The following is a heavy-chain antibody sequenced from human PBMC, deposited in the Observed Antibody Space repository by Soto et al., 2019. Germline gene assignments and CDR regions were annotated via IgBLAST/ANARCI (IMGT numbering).Heavy chain of an antibody. CDR1: GFTFSSYG. Sequence: PGGSLKLSCAASGFTFSSYGMHWVRQAPGKGLEWVAVIWYDGSNKYYADSVKGRFTISRDNSKNTLYLQMNSLRAEDTAVYYCARPVDTLIYYYGSGSYYFDYWGQGTLVTVSS. J-gene: IGHJ4*02. V-gene: IGHV3-33*01. CDR2: IWYDGSNK. D-gene: IGHD3-10*01. CDR3: ARPVDTLIYYYGSGSYYFDY.